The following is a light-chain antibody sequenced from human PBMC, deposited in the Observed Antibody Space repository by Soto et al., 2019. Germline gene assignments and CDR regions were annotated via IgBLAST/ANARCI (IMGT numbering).Light chain of an antibody. CDR2: GAS. CDR3: QQYNNWTLT. V-gene: IGKV3-15*01. J-gene: IGKJ4*01. Sequence: IVMTQSPATLSVSPGERATLSCRASQSVSSNLAWYQQKPGQAPRLLIYGASIRATGIPARFSGSGSGTEFTLTISSLQSEDFAVYYCQQYNNWTLTFGGGTKVEIK. CDR1: QSVSSN.